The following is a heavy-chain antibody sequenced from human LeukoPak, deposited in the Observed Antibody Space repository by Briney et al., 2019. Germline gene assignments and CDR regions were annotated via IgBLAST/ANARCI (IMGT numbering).Heavy chain of an antibody. CDR1: GGSISSYY. V-gene: IGHV4-59*01. CDR2: IYYSGST. CDR3: ARERWAFGERYFDY. J-gene: IGHJ4*02. Sequence: PSETLSLTCTVSGGSISSYYWSWIRQPPGKGLEWIGYIYYSGSTNYNPSLKSRVTISVDTSKNQFSLKLSSVTAADTAVYYCARERWAFGERYFDYWGQGTLVTVSS. D-gene: IGHD3-10*01.